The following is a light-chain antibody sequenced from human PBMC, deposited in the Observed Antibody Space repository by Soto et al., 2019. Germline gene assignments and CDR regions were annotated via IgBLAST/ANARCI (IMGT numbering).Light chain of an antibody. CDR1: SSDVGGYNY. Sequence: QSALTQPASVSGSPGQSITISCTVTSSDVGGYNYVSWYQQHPVKAPKLMIYDVTNRPSGVSDRFSGSKSGNTASLTISGLQAEDEADYYCSSYTSSSTPYVFGTGNKVTVL. V-gene: IGLV2-14*01. CDR3: SSYTSSSTPYV. J-gene: IGLJ1*01. CDR2: DVT.